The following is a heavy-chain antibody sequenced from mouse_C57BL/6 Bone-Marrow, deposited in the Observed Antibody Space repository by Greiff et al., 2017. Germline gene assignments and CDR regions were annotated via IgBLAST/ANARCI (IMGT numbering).Heavy chain of an antibody. D-gene: IGHD2-2*01. CDR2: IHPNSGST. CDR3: ARADYYGYDEAY. V-gene: IGHV1-64*01. Sequence: QVQLQQPGAELVKPGASVKLSCKASGYTFTSYWMHWVKQRPGQGLEWIGMIHPNSGSTNYNEKFKSKATLTVDKSSSTAYMQLSSLTSEDSSVYCCARADYYGYDEAYWGQGTLVTVSA. J-gene: IGHJ3*01. CDR1: GYTFTSYW.